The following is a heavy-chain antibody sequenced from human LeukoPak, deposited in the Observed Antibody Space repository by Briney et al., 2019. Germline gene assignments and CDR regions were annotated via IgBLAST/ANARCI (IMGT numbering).Heavy chain of an antibody. D-gene: IGHD6-19*01. Sequence: GGSLRLSCAASGFTFSGYAMSWVRQAPGKGLEWASTISDSGGSTYYAVSVKGRFTISRDNSKNTLYLQMNSLRAEDTAVYYCAKAVAGYYYYGMDVWGKGTTVTVSS. CDR1: GFTFSGYA. J-gene: IGHJ6*04. V-gene: IGHV3-23*01. CDR3: AKAVAGYYYYGMDV. CDR2: ISDSGGST.